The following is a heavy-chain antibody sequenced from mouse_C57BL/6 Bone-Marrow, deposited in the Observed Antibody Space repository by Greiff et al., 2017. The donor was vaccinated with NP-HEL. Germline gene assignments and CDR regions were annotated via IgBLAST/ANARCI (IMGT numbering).Heavy chain of an antibody. CDR1: GYAFSSYW. J-gene: IGHJ2*01. D-gene: IGHD3-3*01. V-gene: IGHV1-80*01. CDR2: IYPGDGDT. Sequence: QVQLQQSGAELVKPGASVKISCKASGYAFSSYWMNWVTQRPGKGLEWIGHIYPGDGDTNYNGKFKGKATLTADNSSSTAYMQLSSLTSEDSAVYFCARRGWEYFDYWGQGTTLTVSS. CDR3: ARRGWEYFDY.